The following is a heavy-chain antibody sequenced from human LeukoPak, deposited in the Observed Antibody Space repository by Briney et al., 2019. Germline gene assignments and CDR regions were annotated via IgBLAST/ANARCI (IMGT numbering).Heavy chain of an antibody. CDR2: IYTSGST. V-gene: IGHV4-4*07. CDR3: ARRGYIVVVPAYRY. CDR1: GGSISSYY. J-gene: IGHJ4*02. Sequence: SETLSLTCTVSGGSISSYYWSWIRQPAGKGLEWIGRIYTSGSTNYNPSLKSRVTMSVDTSKNQFSLKLSSVTAADTAVYYCARRGYIVVVPAYRYWGQGTLVTVSS. D-gene: IGHD2-2*01.